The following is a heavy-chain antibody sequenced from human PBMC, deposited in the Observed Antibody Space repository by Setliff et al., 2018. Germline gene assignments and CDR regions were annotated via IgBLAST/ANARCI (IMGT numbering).Heavy chain of an antibody. V-gene: IGHV1-18*01. CDR1: GYTFTSYG. CDR3: ARDVEDITYYYESSGYYRDY. Sequence: ASVKVSCKTSGYTFTSYGISWVRQAPGQGLEWMGWISAYNGTTNYAQKLQGRVTMTTDTSTSTAYMELRILRSEDTAVYYCARDVEDITYYYESSGYYRDYWGQRTLVTVSS. CDR2: ISAYNGTT. D-gene: IGHD3-22*01. J-gene: IGHJ4*02.